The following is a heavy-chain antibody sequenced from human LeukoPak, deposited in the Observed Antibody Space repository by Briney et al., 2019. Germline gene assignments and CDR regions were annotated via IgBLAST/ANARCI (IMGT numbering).Heavy chain of an antibody. V-gene: IGHV3-7*01. D-gene: IGHD2-2*02. CDR1: GFTFSYHW. J-gene: IGHJ4*02. CDR3: AKDVRRAEYCSATTCYTSSFDS. Sequence: GGSLTLSCAASGFTFSYHWMTWVRQAPGKGLEWVANIKNDGAVKNYVDSVKGRFTISRDNAKNSLYLQMNSLRAEDTAVYYCAKDVRRAEYCSATTCYTSSFDSWGQGTLVTVSS. CDR2: IKNDGAVK.